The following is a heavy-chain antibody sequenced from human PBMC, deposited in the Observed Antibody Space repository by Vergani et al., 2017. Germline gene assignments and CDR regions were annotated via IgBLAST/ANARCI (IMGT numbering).Heavy chain of an antibody. CDR3: ARDRFPLDFWSGYDAFDI. CDR1: GGSISSYY. J-gene: IGHJ3*02. CDR2: IYYSGST. Sequence: QVQLQESGPGLVKPSETLSLTCTVSGGSISSYYWSWIRQPPGKGLEWIGYIYYSGSTHYNPSLKSRVTISVDTSNNQFSLKLSSVTAADTAVYYCARDRFPLDFWSGYDAFDIWGQGTMVTVSS. V-gene: IGHV4-59*01. D-gene: IGHD3-3*01.